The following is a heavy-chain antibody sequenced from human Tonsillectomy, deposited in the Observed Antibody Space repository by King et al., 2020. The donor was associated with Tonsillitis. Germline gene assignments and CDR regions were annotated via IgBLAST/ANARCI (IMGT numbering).Heavy chain of an antibody. CDR2: IYTSGNT. Sequence: QLQESGPGLVKPSQTLSLTCTVSGGSISSGSSYWTWIRQPAGKGLEWIGLIYTSGNTNYNPSLKSRVTISIDTSKNQFSLKLGSVTAADTAVYYCARMGDSSSWYRTFDYWGQGTLVTVSS. V-gene: IGHV4-61*02. J-gene: IGHJ4*02. D-gene: IGHD6-13*01. CDR3: ARMGDSSSWYRTFDY. CDR1: GGSISSGSSY.